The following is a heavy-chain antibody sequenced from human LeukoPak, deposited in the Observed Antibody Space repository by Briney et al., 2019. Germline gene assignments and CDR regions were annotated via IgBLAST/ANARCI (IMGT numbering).Heavy chain of an antibody. V-gene: IGHV3-30*04. J-gene: IGHJ4*02. D-gene: IGHD3-3*01. CDR3: AREAHRLHYDFWSAYYWFDY. CDR1: GFTFSSYA. Sequence: GGSLRLSCAASGFTFSSYAMHWVRQAPGKGLEWVAVISYDGSNKYYADSVKGRFTISRDNSKNTLYLQMNSLRAEDTAVYYCAREAHRLHYDFWSAYYWFDYWGQGTLVTVSS. CDR2: ISYDGSNK.